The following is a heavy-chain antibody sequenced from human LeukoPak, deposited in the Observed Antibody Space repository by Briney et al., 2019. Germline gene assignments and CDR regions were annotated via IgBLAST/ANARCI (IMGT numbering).Heavy chain of an antibody. CDR2: IGGSGGST. V-gene: IGHV3-23*01. J-gene: IGHJ4*02. D-gene: IGHD3-3*01. CDR3: AKDAKRNYDFWDRFDY. CDR1: GFTFSTYA. Sequence: GGSLRLSCAASGFTFSTYAMSWVRQAPGKGLEWVSAIGGSGGSTYYADSVKGRFTISRDNSKNTLYLQMNSLRAEDTALYYCAKDAKRNYDFWDRFDYWGQGTLVTVSS.